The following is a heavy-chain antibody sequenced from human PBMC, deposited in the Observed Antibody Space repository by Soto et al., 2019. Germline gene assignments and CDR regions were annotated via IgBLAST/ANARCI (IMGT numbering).Heavy chain of an antibody. D-gene: IGHD4-17*01. CDR1: GFTYRDYG. J-gene: IGHJ4*02. V-gene: IGHV3-30*18. CDR3: AKENYGRALDY. CDR2: ISFGGSDE. Sequence: PGXSLRLSCAASGFTYRDYGIHWVDQAPGKGLEWVAVISFGGSDEYYADSVKGRFTISRDNSKNTLSLQMDSLRAEDTAVYYCAKENYGRALDYWGQGTLVTVSS.